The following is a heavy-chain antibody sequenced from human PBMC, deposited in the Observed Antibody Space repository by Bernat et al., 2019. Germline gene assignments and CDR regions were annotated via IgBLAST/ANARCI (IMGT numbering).Heavy chain of an antibody. CDR3: TRGDATRYGLFDP. Sequence: EVQLVESGGTLVQPGGSLRLSCAASGLTFSSHWMHWVRQAPGEGLVWVSRINSDGSNTNYADSVKGRFTISRDNDKNTLYLQMNTLRAEDTAVYYCTRGDATRYGLFDPWGQGTLVTVSS. J-gene: IGHJ5*02. V-gene: IGHV3-74*01. CDR2: INSDGSNT. D-gene: IGHD4-17*01. CDR1: GLTFSSHW.